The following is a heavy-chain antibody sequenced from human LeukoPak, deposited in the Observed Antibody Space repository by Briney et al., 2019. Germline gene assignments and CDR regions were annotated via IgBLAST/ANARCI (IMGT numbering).Heavy chain of an antibody. J-gene: IGHJ4*02. D-gene: IGHD1-1*01. CDR1: GFPFRSYA. CDR2: ITDDEDT. V-gene: IGHV3-23*01. Sequence: GGSLRLSCVASGFPFRSYAMTWVRQTPGKGLESVSVITDDEDTYYADSVKGRFTISRDNSQNTVFLQMNSLRVEDTAAYYCAKVDYWSPENYFDSWGQGTLVTVSS. CDR3: AKVDYWSPENYFDS.